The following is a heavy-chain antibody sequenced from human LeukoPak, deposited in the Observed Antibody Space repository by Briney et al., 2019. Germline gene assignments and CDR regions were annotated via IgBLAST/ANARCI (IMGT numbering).Heavy chain of an antibody. CDR2: IYYSGST. V-gene: IGHV4-59*01. CDR1: GGSISSYY. Sequence: SETLSLTCTVSGGSISSYYWSWIRQPPGKGLEWIGYIYYSGSTNYNPSLKSRVTISVDTSKNQFSLKLSSVTAADTAVYYCARDLRYSGYLVDAFDIWGQGTMVTVSS. CDR3: ARDLRYSGYLVDAFDI. D-gene: IGHD5-12*01. J-gene: IGHJ3*02.